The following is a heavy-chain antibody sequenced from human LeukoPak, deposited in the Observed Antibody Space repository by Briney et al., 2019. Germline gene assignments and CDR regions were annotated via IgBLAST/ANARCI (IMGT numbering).Heavy chain of an antibody. D-gene: IGHD6-19*01. V-gene: IGHV3-48*03. J-gene: IGHJ4*02. CDR3: ARDRGAVAGTSTGY. Sequence: GGSLRLSCAASGFTFSSYEMNWVRQAPGKGLEWVSYISSSGSTIYYADSAKGRFTISRDNAKNSLYLQMNSLRAEDTAVYYCARDRGAVAGTSTGYWGQGTLVTVSS. CDR1: GFTFSSYE. CDR2: ISSSGSTI.